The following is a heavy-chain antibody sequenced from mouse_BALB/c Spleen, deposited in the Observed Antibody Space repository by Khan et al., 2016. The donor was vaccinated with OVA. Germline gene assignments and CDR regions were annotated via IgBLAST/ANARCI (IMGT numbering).Heavy chain of an antibody. CDR3: ARSNSYWYFDV. J-gene: IGHJ1*01. CDR2: INTYTGQP. V-gene: IGHV9-3-1*01. D-gene: IGHD4-1*02. CDR1: GYTFTNYG. Sequence: QIQLVQSGPELKKPGETVKISCTASGYTFTNYGMNWVKQAPGKGLKWMGWINTYTGQPTYPDEFKGRFAFSLETSASTAYLQINNLNNEATATYFCARSNSYWYFDVWGAGTTVIVSS.